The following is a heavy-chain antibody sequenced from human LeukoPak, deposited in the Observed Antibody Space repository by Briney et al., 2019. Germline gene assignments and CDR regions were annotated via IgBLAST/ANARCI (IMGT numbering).Heavy chain of an antibody. V-gene: IGHV5-51*01. J-gene: IGHJ3*02. CDR2: IYPADSDT. Sequence: GESLKISCKGSGYTFTTYWIGWVRQMPGKGLEWMGIIYPADSDTRYSPSFQGQVTISADRSISSVYLQWSSLKASDTAIYFCARREGSSKAFDIWGQGTMATVSS. CDR1: GYTFTTYW. CDR3: ARREGSSKAFDI. D-gene: IGHD6-6*01.